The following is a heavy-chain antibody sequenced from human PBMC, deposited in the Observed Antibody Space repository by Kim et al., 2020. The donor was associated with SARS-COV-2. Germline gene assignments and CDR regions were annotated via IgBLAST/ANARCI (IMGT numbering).Heavy chain of an antibody. CDR3: AKDLVRGVPDY. V-gene: IGHV3-23*01. Sequence: YAYSRQGRITISRDKSKNTLYLQMNSLRAEDTAVYYCAKDLVRGVPDYWGQGTLVTVSS. J-gene: IGHJ4*02. D-gene: IGHD3-10*01.